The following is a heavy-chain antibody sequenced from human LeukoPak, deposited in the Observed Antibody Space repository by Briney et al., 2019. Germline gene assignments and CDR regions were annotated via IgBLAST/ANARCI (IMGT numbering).Heavy chain of an antibody. CDR2: INGDGIST. CDR3: ARGLVPGFLDY. J-gene: IGHJ4*02. V-gene: IGHV3-74*01. Sequence: QSGGSLRLSCAASGFTFSTYFMHWVRQAPGKGLVWVPRINGDGISTTYADSVKGRFTISRDNAKNTLYLQMNSLRAEDTAVYYCARGLVPGFLDYWGQGTPVTVSS. CDR1: GFTFSTYF. D-gene: IGHD4-11*01.